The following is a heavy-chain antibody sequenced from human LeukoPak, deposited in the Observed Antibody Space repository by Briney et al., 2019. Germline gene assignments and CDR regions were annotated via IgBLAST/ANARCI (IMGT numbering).Heavy chain of an antibody. Sequence: SETLSLTCTVSVASISIYFWSWIRQPPGKGLEWIGYIYSSGSTNYNPSLKSRVTISVDTAKNQVSLKLSSVTAADTAMYYCARKVYRSPYAFLIGRQETVVTVSS. CDR2: IYSSGST. J-gene: IGHJ3*02. CDR3: ARKVYRSPYAFLI. V-gene: IGHV4-4*08. CDR1: VASISIYF. D-gene: IGHD3-16*02.